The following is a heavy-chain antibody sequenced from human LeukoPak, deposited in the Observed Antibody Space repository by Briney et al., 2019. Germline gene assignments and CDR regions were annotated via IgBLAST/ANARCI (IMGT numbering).Heavy chain of an antibody. V-gene: IGHV3-23*01. Sequence: GGSLRLSCAVSGFTFSSYALTWVRQAPGRGLEWVSAIGGAGYNTYYADSVKGRFTISRDNSKNTLYLQMSSLRADDTAVYYCAKSRGWGYHDSSGFLGSASDIWGQGTMVTVSS. CDR1: GFTFSSYA. CDR3: AKSRGWGYHDSSGFLGSASDI. D-gene: IGHD3-22*01. CDR2: IGGAGYNT. J-gene: IGHJ3*02.